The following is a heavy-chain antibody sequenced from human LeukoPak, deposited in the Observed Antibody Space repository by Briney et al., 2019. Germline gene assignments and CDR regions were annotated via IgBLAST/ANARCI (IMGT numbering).Heavy chain of an antibody. CDR2: VDPEDGET. J-gene: IGHJ4*02. V-gene: IGHV1-24*01. D-gene: IGHD3-10*01. CDR3: ATFTIPRGDAF. CDR1: EYTLTELA. Sequence: ASVRVSCKDAEYTLTELANHWGRQAPGKGREWMGRVDPEDGETIYAQKFQDRVTMTEDTSTDTAYMELSSLRSEDTAVYYCATFTIPRGDAFWGQGTLVTVSS.